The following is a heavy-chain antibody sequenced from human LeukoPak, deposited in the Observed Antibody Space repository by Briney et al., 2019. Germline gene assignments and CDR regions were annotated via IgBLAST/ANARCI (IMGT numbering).Heavy chain of an antibody. V-gene: IGHV3-23*01. J-gene: IGHJ6*03. D-gene: IGHD7-27*01. Sequence: GGSLRLSCAASGFASGFTFSSYAMSWVRQAPGKGLKWVASINGRAATTYYADSVKGRFTISRDNSKNTLYLQMNSLGADDTAVYYCAKAPATGEGYYFYYMDVWGKGTTVTVSS. CDR3: AKAPATGEGYYFYYMDV. CDR1: GFTFSSYA. CDR2: INGRAATT.